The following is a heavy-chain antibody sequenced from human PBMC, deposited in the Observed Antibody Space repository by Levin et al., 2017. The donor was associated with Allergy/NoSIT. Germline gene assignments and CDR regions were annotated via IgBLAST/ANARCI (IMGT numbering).Heavy chain of an antibody. V-gene: IGHV3-9*01. CDR2: LTWKSGSV. CDR1: GFTFDDDA. D-gene: IGHD3-10*01. J-gene: IGHJ4*02. Sequence: GGSLRLSCVASGFTFDDDALHWVRQAPGKGLEWVSGLTWKSGSVAYADSVKGRFTISTDSSSQTLYLQMHNLRDNDTALYYCTKAPAAFCWGVGLHYWGQGTRVTVSS. CDR3: TKAPAAFCWGVGLHY.